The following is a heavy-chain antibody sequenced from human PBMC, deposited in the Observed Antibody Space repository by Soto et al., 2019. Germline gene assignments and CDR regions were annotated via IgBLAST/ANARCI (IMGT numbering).Heavy chain of an antibody. D-gene: IGHD6-19*01. CDR2: VYYTGST. CDR1: GGSISGSY. CDR3: ARSVAVPGAHIDY. J-gene: IGHJ4*02. Sequence: AEALCVTCSFSGGSISGSYWSWIRQSPGKGLEWLGYVYYTGSTNYSPSLRSRVSISVDTSKNEFSLRLSSVTAADTAVYFCARSVAVPGAHIDYWGQGTKVTVSS. V-gene: IGHV4-59*01.